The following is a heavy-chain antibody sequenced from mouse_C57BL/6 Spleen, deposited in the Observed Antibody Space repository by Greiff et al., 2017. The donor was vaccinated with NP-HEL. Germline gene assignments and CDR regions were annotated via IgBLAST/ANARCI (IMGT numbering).Heavy chain of an antibody. D-gene: IGHD2-4*01. Sequence: EVQRVESGGGLVQPGGSLSLSCAASGFTFTDYYMSWVRQPPGKALEWLGFIRNKANGNTTEYSASVKGRFTISRDNSQSILYLQMNALRAEDSATYYCARDYDYDGGAWFAYWGQGTLVTVSA. V-gene: IGHV7-3*01. CDR2: IRNKANGNTT. J-gene: IGHJ3*01. CDR1: GFTFTDYY. CDR3: ARDYDYDGGAWFAY.